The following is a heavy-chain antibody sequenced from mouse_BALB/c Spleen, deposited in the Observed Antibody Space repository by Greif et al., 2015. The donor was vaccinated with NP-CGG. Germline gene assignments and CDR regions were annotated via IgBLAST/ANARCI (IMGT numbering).Heavy chain of an antibody. CDR1: GYTFTEYT. J-gene: IGHJ4*01. CDR3: ARDGDGYYRGYYYAMDY. D-gene: IGHD2-3*01. CDR2: INPNNGGT. V-gene: IGHV1-18*01. Sequence: EVQLQQSGPELVKPGASVKISCKTSGYTFTEYTMHWVKQSHGKSLEWIGGINPNNGGTSYNQKFRGKATLTVDKSSSTAYMELRSLTSEDSAVYYCARDGDGYYRGYYYAMDYWGQGTSVTVSS.